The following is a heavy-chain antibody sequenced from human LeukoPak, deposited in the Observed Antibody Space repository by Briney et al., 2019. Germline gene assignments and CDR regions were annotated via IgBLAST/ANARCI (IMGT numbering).Heavy chain of an antibody. Sequence: SETLSLTCAVYGGSFSGYYWSWIRQPPGKGLEWIGEINHSGSTNYNPSLKSRVTISVDTSKNQFSLKLSSVTAADTAVYYCARDRFDDSNGYYYHSYYYMNVWGKGTTVTVSS. CDR2: INHSGST. CDR3: ARDRFDDSNGYYYHSYYYMNV. CDR1: GGSFSGYY. D-gene: IGHD3-22*01. J-gene: IGHJ6*03. V-gene: IGHV4-34*01.